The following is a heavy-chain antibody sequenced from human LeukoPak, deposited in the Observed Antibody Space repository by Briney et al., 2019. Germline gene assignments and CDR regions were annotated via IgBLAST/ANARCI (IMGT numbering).Heavy chain of an antibody. CDR2: ISGSGGST. D-gene: IGHD3-22*01. CDR3: AKDGRSSGYYSHNDY. J-gene: IGHJ4*02. V-gene: IGHV3-23*01. CDR1: GFTFSSYA. Sequence: GGSLRLSCAASGFTFSSYAMSWVRQAPGKGLEWVSAISGSGGSTYYADSVKGRFTISRDNSKNTLYLQMNNLRAEDTAVYYCAKDGRSSGYYSHNDYWGQGTLVTVSS.